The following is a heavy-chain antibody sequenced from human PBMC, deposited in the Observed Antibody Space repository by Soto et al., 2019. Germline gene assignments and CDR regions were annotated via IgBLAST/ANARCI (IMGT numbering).Heavy chain of an antibody. V-gene: IGHV1-8*01. Sequence: QVQLVKSGAEVKKPGASVKVSCKASGYTFTSYDINWVRQATGQGLEWMGWMNPNSGNTGYAQKFQGRVTMTRNTSISTAYMELSSLRSEDTAVYYCARFQKQQLADDYWGQGTLVTVSS. CDR3: ARFQKQQLADDY. D-gene: IGHD6-13*01. CDR1: GYTFTSYD. J-gene: IGHJ4*02. CDR2: MNPNSGNT.